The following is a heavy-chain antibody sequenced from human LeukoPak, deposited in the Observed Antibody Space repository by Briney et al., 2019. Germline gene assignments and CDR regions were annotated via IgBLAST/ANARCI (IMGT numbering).Heavy chain of an antibody. J-gene: IGHJ5*02. CDR3: ATAPAAAESS. V-gene: IGHV3-7*01. D-gene: IGHD6-13*01. Sequence: PGGSLRLSCAASGFTFTSFWMTWVRQSPGKGLEWVANINRDGTKTTYVDSVKGRFTISRDNAKNSLFLHMSSLRSEDTAVYYCATAPAAAESSWGQGTLVAVSS. CDR2: INRDGTKT. CDR1: GFTFTSFW.